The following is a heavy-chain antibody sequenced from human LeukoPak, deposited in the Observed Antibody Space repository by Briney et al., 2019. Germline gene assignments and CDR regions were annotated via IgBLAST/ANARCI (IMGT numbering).Heavy chain of an antibody. CDR3: ARQPSGTAAFDI. Sequence: SETLSLTCAVSGGSISDYYWSWIRQPPGKGLEWIGDIYSSGNANYNPSFKSRVTISVDTSKNQSSLKLTSVAAADTAIYYCARQPSGTAAFDIWGQGTMVIVSS. J-gene: IGHJ3*02. CDR2: IYSSGNA. CDR1: GGSISDYY. V-gene: IGHV4-59*08. D-gene: IGHD1-1*01.